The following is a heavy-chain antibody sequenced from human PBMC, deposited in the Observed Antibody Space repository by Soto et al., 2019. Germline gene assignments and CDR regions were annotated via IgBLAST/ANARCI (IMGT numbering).Heavy chain of an antibody. V-gene: IGHV1-69*13. CDR1: GGTFSSYA. CDR3: ASRGGFFYYYYGMDV. CDR2: IIPIFGTA. J-gene: IGHJ6*02. D-gene: IGHD3-10*01. Sequence: ASVKVSCKASGGTFSSYAISWVRQAPGQGLEWMGGIIPIFGTANYAQKFQGRVTITADESTSTAYMELSSLRSEDTAVYYCASRGGFFYYYYGMDVWGQGTTVTVSS.